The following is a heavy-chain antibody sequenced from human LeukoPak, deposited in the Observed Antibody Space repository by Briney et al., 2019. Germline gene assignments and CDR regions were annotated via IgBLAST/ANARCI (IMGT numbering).Heavy chain of an antibody. J-gene: IGHJ6*03. Sequence: SETLSLTCTVSGDSISSYYWSWIRQPPGKGLEWIGEINHSGSTNYNPSLKSRVTISVDTSKNQFSLKLSSVTAADTAVYYCARRRVSYYYYYYMDVWGKGTTVTISS. CDR2: INHSGST. V-gene: IGHV4-34*01. CDR1: GDSISSYY. CDR3: ARRRVSYYYYYYMDV.